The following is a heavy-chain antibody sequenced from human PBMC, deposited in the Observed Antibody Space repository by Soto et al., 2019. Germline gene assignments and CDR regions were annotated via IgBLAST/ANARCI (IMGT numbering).Heavy chain of an antibody. J-gene: IGHJ2*01. Sequence: GGSLRLSCAASGFTFSSYSMNWVRQAPGKGLEWVSYISSSSSTIYYADYVKGRFTISRDNAKNSLYLQMNSLRDEDTAVYYLARDWYGSGSYYNFDWYFDLWGRGTLVTVSS. D-gene: IGHD3-10*01. CDR1: GFTFSSYS. CDR2: ISSSSSTI. V-gene: IGHV3-48*02. CDR3: ARDWYGSGSYYNFDWYFDL.